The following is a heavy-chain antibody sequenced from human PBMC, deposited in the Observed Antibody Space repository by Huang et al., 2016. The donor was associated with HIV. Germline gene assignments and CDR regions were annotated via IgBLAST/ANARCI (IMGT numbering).Heavy chain of an antibody. J-gene: IGHJ4*02. D-gene: IGHD6-6*01. CDR1: GGSISSYY. Sequence: QVQLQESGPGLVTPSETLSLTCTVSGGSISSYYWGWIRQPPGKGLEWIGYIFYRGSTNYNPSRKSRVTTSVDTSKNQFTLKLSSVTDADTAVYYCARTFSKQRVGDWGQGTLVTVSS. CDR2: IFYRGST. CDR3: ARTFSKQRVGD. V-gene: IGHV4-59*01.